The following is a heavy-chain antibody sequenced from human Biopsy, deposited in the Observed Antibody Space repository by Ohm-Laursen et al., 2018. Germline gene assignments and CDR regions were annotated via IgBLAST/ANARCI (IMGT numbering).Heavy chain of an antibody. Sequence: SSVKVSCQASGYIFTDYFLHWVRQAPGQGPEWMGWFSPSIGGSNYAQKFQGGVTMIRDTSATTGYMELSSLRSDDTAVYYCERDIMNPIGGLVARSDVFDVWGQGTMVIVSS. V-gene: IGHV1-2*02. J-gene: IGHJ3*01. CDR3: ERDIMNPIGGLVARSDVFDV. D-gene: IGHD3-16*02. CDR1: GYIFTDYF. CDR2: FSPSIGGS.